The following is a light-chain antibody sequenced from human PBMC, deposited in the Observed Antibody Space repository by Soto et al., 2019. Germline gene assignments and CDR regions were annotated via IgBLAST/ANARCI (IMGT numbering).Light chain of an antibody. Sequence: QSVLTQPASVSGSPEQSITISCTGTSSDVGGYNYVSWYQQHPGKAPKPMIYDVSNRPSGVSNRFSGSKSGNTASLTISGLQAEDEADYDCSSYTSSSAYVFGTGTKVTVL. V-gene: IGLV2-14*01. CDR3: SSYTSSSAYV. CDR2: DVS. J-gene: IGLJ1*01. CDR1: SSDVGGYNY.